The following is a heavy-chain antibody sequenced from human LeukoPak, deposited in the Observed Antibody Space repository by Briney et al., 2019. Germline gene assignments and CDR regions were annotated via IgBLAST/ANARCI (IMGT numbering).Heavy chain of an antibody. J-gene: IGHJ6*02. CDR3: ARDTRSSYSYYGMDV. CDR1: GFTFSSYG. CDR2: ISGSSDYI. V-gene: IGHV3-21*01. D-gene: IGHD3-10*01. Sequence: GGSLRLSCAASGFTFSSYGMHWVRQTPGKGLEWVSSISGSSDYIYYADSVKGRFTISRDNAKKSLFLQMNSLRAEDTAVYHCARDTRSSYSYYGMDVWGQGTTVTVSS.